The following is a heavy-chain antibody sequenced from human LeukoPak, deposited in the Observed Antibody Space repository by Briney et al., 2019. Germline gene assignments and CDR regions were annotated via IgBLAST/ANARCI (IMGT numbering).Heavy chain of an antibody. CDR3: ASERRTAYS. CDR1: GGSFSGYY. V-gene: IGHV4-34*01. CDR2: INHSGST. J-gene: IGHJ4*02. D-gene: IGHD1-1*01. Sequence: SETLSLTCAVYGGSFSGYYWSWIRRPPGKGLEWIGEINHSGSTNYNPSLKSRVTISVDTSKNQFSLKLSSVTAADTAVYYCASERRTAYSWGQGTLVTVSS.